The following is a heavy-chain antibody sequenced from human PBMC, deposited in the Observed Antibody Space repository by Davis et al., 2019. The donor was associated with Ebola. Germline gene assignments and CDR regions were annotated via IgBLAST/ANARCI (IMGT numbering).Heavy chain of an antibody. CDR1: GFTFSDYY. CDR3: AKDWQSSGYQTIDNWFDP. V-gene: IGHV3-11*01. Sequence: PGGSLRLSFAASGFTFSDYYMSWIRQAPGKGLEWVSYISSSGSTIYYADSVKGRFTISRDNSKNTLYLQMNSLRAEDTAVYYCAKDWQSSGYQTIDNWFDPWGQGTLVTVSS. J-gene: IGHJ5*02. D-gene: IGHD3-22*01. CDR2: ISSSGSTI.